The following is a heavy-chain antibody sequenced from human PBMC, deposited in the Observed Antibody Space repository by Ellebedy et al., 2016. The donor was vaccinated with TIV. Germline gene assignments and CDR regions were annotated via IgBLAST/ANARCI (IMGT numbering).Heavy chain of an antibody. CDR2: IYHSGNT. CDR1: GYSISSGYY. J-gene: IGHJ4*02. CDR3: AREVYGSGPNHDY. V-gene: IGHV4-38-2*02. Sequence: MPGGSLRLSCTVSGYSISSGYYWGWIRQPPGKGLEWIGSIYHSGNTHYNPSLKSRVTISVDTSKNQFSLKLTSVTAADTAVYYCAREVYGSGPNHDYWGQGTLVAGSS. D-gene: IGHD3-10*01.